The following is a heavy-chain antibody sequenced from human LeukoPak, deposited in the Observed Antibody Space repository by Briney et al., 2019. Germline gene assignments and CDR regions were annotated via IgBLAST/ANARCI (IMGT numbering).Heavy chain of an antibody. J-gene: IGHJ5*02. V-gene: IGHV4-4*07. Sequence: SETLSLICTVSGGSIINHYWSWIRQPAGKGLEWIGRIYSSGSANYSPSLKSRVSMSIDTSNNHFSLNLTSVTAADTALYFCARDVRYASGWSTPESWGQGTLVTVSS. CDR3: ARDVRYASGWSTPES. CDR2: IYSSGSA. CDR1: GGSIINHY. D-gene: IGHD6-19*01.